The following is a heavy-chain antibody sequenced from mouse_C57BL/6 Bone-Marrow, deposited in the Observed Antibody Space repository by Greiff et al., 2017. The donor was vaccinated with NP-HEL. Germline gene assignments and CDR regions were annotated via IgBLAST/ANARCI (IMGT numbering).Heavy chain of an antibody. D-gene: IGHD1-1*01. CDR3: AREGVLRYWYFDV. CDR2: ISYDGSN. CDR1: GYSITSGYY. J-gene: IGHJ1*03. Sequence: EVKVEESGPGLVKPSQSLSLTCSVTGYSITSGYYWNWIRQFPGNKLEWMGYISYDGSNNYNPSLKNRISITRDTSKNQFFLKLNSVTTEDTATYYCAREGVLRYWYFDVWGTGTTVTVSS. V-gene: IGHV3-6*01.